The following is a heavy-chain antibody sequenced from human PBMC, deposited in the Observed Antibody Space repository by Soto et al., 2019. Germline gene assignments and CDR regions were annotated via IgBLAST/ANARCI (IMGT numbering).Heavy chain of an antibody. D-gene: IGHD6-13*01. CDR3: ARYRFSGSKWSKFDY. Sequence: LSLTCTVSGVTVSSGAYYWSWIRQRPGKGLEWIGNIYYTGSTYYSPSLKSRVVISLDTSKNQFSLSLSSVTAADTAIYYCARYRFSGSKWSKFDYWGQGTLVTVYS. CDR1: GVTVSSGAYY. V-gene: IGHV4-31*03. CDR2: IYYTGST. J-gene: IGHJ4*02.